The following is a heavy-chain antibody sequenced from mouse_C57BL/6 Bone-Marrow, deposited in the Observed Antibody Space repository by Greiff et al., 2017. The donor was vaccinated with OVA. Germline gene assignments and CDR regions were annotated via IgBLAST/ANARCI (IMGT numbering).Heavy chain of an antibody. J-gene: IGHJ1*03. CDR3: AKSPSYYGSSYWYFDV. D-gene: IGHD1-1*01. Sequence: QVQLQQSGPGLVQPSQSLSITCTVSGFSLTSYGVHWVRQSPGKGLEWLGVIWRGGSTDYNAAFMSRLSITKDNSKSQVFFKMNSLQADDTAIYYCAKSPSYYGSSYWYFDVWGTGTTVTVSS. CDR2: IWRGGST. CDR1: GFSLTSYG. V-gene: IGHV2-5*01.